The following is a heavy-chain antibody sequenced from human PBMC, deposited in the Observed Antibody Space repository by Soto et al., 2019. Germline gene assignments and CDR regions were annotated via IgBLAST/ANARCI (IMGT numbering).Heavy chain of an antibody. Sequence: GASVKVSCKASGYTFTGYYMHWVRQPPGQGLEGMGWINPNSGGSNYAQKFQGWVTMTRDTSISTAYMELSRLRSDNTAVYYCARADPVGATSGFDYWGQGTLVTVPS. CDR3: ARADPVGATSGFDY. V-gene: IGHV1-2*04. D-gene: IGHD1-26*01. CDR2: INPNSGGS. J-gene: IGHJ4*02. CDR1: GYTFTGYY.